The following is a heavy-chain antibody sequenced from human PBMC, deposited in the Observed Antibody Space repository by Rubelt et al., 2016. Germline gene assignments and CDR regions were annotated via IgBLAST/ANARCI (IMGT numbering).Heavy chain of an antibody. CDR1: GYTFISYA. CDR3: ARDEDY. J-gene: IGHJ4*02. CDR2: INAGNGDK. V-gene: IGHV1-3*01. Sequence: QVQLVQSGAEVKKPGASVKVSCKASGYTFISYAIHWVRQAPGQSLEWVGWINAGNGDKKYSERLQDRLTLTRNTSASTTYLELSNLRSEDTAVYYCARDEDYWGQGALVTVSS.